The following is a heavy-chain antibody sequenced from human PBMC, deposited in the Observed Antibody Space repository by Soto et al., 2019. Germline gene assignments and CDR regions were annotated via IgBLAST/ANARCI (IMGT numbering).Heavy chain of an antibody. CDR1: GYAFTRYY. D-gene: IGHD3-3*01. J-gene: IGHJ5*02. V-gene: IGHV1-46*01. CDR3: ARGIFTIFGAFDP. CDR2: INPSGGST. Sequence: GASVKVYCKASGYAFTRYYMHWVRQAPGQGLEWMGIINPSGGSTSYAQKFQGRVTMTRDTSTSTVYMELSSLRSEDTAVYYCARGIFTIFGAFDPWGQGTLVTVSS.